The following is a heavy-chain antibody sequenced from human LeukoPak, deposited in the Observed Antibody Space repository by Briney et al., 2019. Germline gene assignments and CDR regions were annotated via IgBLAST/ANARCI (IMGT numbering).Heavy chain of an antibody. CDR3: AREGEWELRLDY. V-gene: IGHV3-48*03. CDR2: ISSSSRAI. D-gene: IGHD1-26*01. Sequence: GGSLRLSCAASGLTFSSYEMNWVRQAPGKGLEWVSYISSSSRAIFYADSVKGRFTISRDDAKNSLYLQMNSLRGEDTAVYYCAREGEWELRLDYWGQGTLVTVSS. CDR1: GLTFSSYE. J-gene: IGHJ4*02.